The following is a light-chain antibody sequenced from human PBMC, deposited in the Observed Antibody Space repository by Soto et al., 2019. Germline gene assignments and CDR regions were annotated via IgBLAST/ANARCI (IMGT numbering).Light chain of an antibody. CDR3: QSYDRSLSGWV. CDR1: SSNIGAGYD. Sequence: QSVLTQPPSVSGAPGQRVTISCTGSSSNIGAGYDVHWYQQPPGTAPKLLIYGNSNRPSGVPDRFSGSKSGTSASLAITGLQAEDEADYYCQSYDRSLSGWVFGGGTKVTVL. J-gene: IGLJ3*02. V-gene: IGLV1-40*01. CDR2: GNS.